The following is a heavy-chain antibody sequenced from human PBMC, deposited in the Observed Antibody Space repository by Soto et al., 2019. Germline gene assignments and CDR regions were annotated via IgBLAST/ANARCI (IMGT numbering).Heavy chain of an antibody. D-gene: IGHD5-18*01. V-gene: IGHV1-2*02. CDR2: INPNSGGT. CDR3: AREEGRINSYGYYYYGMDV. Sequence: ASVKVSCKASGYTFTGYYMHWVRQAPGQGLECMGWINPNSGGTNYAQKFQGRVTMTRDTSISTAYMELSRLRSDDTAVYYCAREEGRINSYGYYYYGMDVWGQGTTVTVSS. J-gene: IGHJ6*02. CDR1: GYTFTGYY.